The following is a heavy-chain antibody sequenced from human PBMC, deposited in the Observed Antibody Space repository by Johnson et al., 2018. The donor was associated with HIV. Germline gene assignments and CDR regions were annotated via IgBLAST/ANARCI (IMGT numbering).Heavy chain of an antibody. J-gene: IGHJ3*02. CDR1: GFDFSSSW. CDR3: ARSVGYCSGGSCSPDAFDI. CDR2: IRNDGSAT. Sequence: VQLVESGGGLVQPGGSLRLSCAASGFDFSSSWMHWVRQAPGKGLVWVSRIRNDGSATTYADSVKGRFTISSDNSRNALYLQMNSLRAEDTAVYYCARSVGYCSGGSCSPDAFDIWGQGTMVTVSS. V-gene: IGHV3-74*01. D-gene: IGHD2-15*01.